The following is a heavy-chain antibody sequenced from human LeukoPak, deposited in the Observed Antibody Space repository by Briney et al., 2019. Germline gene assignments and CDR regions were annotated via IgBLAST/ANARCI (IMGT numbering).Heavy chain of an antibody. CDR3: TRDETGIDY. Sequence: GGSLRLSCAASGFIFDDFGMTWVRQAPGKGLERVSSINWNGDITPYADSVKGRFTISRDNAKNALYLQMNSLRPEDTALYFCTRDETGIDYWGQGTLVTVSS. CDR2: INWNGDIT. J-gene: IGHJ4*02. CDR1: GFIFDDFG. D-gene: IGHD1-1*01. V-gene: IGHV3-20*04.